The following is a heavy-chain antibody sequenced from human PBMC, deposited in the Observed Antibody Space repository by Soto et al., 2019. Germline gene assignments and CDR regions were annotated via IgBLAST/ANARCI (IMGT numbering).Heavy chain of an antibody. D-gene: IGHD6-19*01. Sequence: PGESLRISCKGSGYSFTSYGISWVRQMPGKGLEWMGRIDPSDSYTNYSPSFQGHVTISADKSISTAYLQWSSLKASDTAMYYCARERVPYSSGWYVGGYWGQGTLVTVSS. CDR2: IDPSDSYT. CDR1: GYSFTSYG. CDR3: ARERVPYSSGWYVGGY. J-gene: IGHJ4*02. V-gene: IGHV5-10-1*01.